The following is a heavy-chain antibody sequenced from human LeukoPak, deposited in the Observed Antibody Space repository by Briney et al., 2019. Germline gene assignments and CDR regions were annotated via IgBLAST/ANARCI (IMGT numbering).Heavy chain of an antibody. CDR2: ISGSGGST. Sequence: GGSLRLSCAASGFTFSSYAMSWVRQAPGKGLEWVSVISGSGGSTYYTDSVKGRFTISRDNSKNTLYLQMNSLRAEDTAVYYCAKFASASCCQSAFDIWGQGTMVTVSS. D-gene: IGHD2-2*01. CDR3: AKFASASCCQSAFDI. CDR1: GFTFSSYA. J-gene: IGHJ3*02. V-gene: IGHV3-23*01.